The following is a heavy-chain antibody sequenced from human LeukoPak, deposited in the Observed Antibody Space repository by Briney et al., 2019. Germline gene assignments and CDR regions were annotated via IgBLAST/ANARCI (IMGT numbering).Heavy chain of an antibody. CDR2: ISAYNGNT. D-gene: IGHD3-10*01. V-gene: IGHV1-18*01. CDR1: GYTFTSYG. CDR3: ARDRRWFGESLYGMDV. J-gene: IGHJ6*02. Sequence: ASVKVSCKASGYTFTSYGISWVRQAPGQGLEWMGWISAYNGNTNYAQKLQGRVTMTTDTSTSTAYMELRSLRSDDTAVYYCARDRRWFGESLYGMDVWGQGTTVTVSS.